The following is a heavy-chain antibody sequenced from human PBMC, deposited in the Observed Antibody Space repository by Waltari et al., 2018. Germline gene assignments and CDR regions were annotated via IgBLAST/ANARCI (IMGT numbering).Heavy chain of an antibody. Sequence: EVRLVESGGGLVQPGGSLRLSCAASGFTFSGSWMSWVRQAPGKGLEWVANIKEDGSVKNQVDSVKGRLTISRDNAKNSLYLQMNSLGVEDTAVYYCARDRGSGATDYWGQGTLVTVSS. CDR1: GFTFSGSW. J-gene: IGHJ4*02. V-gene: IGHV3-7*01. CDR2: IKEDGSVK. D-gene: IGHD1-26*01. CDR3: ARDRGSGATDY.